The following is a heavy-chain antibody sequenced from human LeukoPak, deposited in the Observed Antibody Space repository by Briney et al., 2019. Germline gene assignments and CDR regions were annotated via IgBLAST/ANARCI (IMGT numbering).Heavy chain of an antibody. Sequence: ASVKVSCKDSGYTFTGYYMHWVRQAPGQGLEWMGWINPNSGGTNYAQKFQGWVTMTRDTSISTAYMELSRLRSDDTAVYYCARAFWSGYYKDAFDIWGQGTMVTVSS. D-gene: IGHD3-3*01. CDR1: GYTFTGYY. V-gene: IGHV1-2*04. CDR2: INPNSGGT. CDR3: ARAFWSGYYKDAFDI. J-gene: IGHJ3*02.